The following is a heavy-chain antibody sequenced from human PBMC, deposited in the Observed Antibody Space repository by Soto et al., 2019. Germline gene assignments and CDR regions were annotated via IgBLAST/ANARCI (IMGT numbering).Heavy chain of an antibody. CDR3: SRAGSTRDYDSSGYYLVDY. CDR1: GFTFSNFG. Sequence: GGSLRPSCAPSGFTFSNFGFHCARQAPTRGLEWVAVISYDGIREYYTDSVKGRFTISRDNPKNTLYLQMKSLRTEDTAVYYCSRAGSTRDYDSSGYYLVDYWGRGILVTVSS. D-gene: IGHD3-22*01. J-gene: IGHJ4*02. CDR2: ISYDGIRE. V-gene: IGHV3-30-3*01.